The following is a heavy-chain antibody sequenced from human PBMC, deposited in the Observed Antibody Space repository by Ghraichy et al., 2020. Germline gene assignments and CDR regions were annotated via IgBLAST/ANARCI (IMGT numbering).Heavy chain of an antibody. CDR3: AGSAVRGSWFDP. CDR2: INHSGST. CDR1: GGSFSGYY. J-gene: IGHJ5*02. Sequence: SETLSLTCAVYGGSFSGYYWSWIRQPPGKGLEWIGEINHSGSTNYNPSLKSRVTISVDTSKNQFSLKLSSVTAADTAVYYCAGSAVRGSWFDPWGQGTLVTVSS. V-gene: IGHV4-34*01. D-gene: IGHD4-17*01.